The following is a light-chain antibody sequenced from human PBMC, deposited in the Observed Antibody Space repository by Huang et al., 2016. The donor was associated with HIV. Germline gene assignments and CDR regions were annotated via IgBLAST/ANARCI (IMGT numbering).Light chain of an antibody. J-gene: IGKJ1*01. CDR3: QQYSNWPRGT. CDR1: QSITHS. Sequence: EIVMTQSPDTLSVSPGARVSLSCRASQSITHSLAWYQQKPGQPPRLLFYDAATRAPGIAARFRGGGSGTDFTLTISSLQSEDVGIYYCQQYSNWPRGTFGQGTRVQIK. V-gene: IGKV3-15*01. CDR2: DAA.